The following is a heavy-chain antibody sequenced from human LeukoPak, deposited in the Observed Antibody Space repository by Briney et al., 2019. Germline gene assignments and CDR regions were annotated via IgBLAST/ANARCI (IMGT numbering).Heavy chain of an antibody. D-gene: IGHD4-17*01. CDR1: GYTFTSYG. CDR3: ARDGDYTDYYYGMDV. CDR2: ISAYNGNT. V-gene: IGHV1-18*01. Sequence: ASVKVSCKASGYTFTSYGIGWVRQAPGQGLEWMGWISAYNGNTNYAQKLQGRVTMTTDTSTSTAYMELRSLRSDDTAVYYCARDGDYTDYYYGMDVWGQGTTVTVSS. J-gene: IGHJ6*02.